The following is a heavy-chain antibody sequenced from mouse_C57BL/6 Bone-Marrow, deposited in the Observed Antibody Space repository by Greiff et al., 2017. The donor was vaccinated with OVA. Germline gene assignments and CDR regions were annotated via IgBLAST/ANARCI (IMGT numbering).Heavy chain of an antibody. CDR1: GFTFSSYG. Sequence: VQLKESGGDLVKPGGSLKLSCAASGFTFSSYGMSWVRQTPDKRLEWVATISSGGSYTYYPDSVKGRFTISRDNAKNTLYLQMSSLKSEDTAMYYCARHPYGSGFDYWGQGTTLTVSS. D-gene: IGHD1-1*01. CDR3: ARHPYGSGFDY. J-gene: IGHJ2*01. CDR2: ISSGGSYT. V-gene: IGHV5-6*01.